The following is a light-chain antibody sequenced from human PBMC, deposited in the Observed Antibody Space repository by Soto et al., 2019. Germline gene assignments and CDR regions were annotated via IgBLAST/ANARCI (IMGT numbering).Light chain of an antibody. J-gene: IGKJ4*02. CDR2: ATS. CDR3: QKYNSAPLT. Sequence: DVQMTQSPSSLSAFVGDRVTITCRASQGIAPYLAWFQQKPGKVPKLLIYATSTFQSGVPSRFSGSGSGTDFTLTISSLQPEDVGTYYCQKYNSAPLTCGGGTKVEIK. V-gene: IGKV1-27*01. CDR1: QGIAPY.